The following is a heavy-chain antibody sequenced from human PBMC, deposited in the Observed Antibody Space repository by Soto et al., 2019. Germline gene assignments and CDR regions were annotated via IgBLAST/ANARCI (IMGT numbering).Heavy chain of an antibody. Sequence: QVQLQESGPGLVKPSQTLSLTCTVTGGSISSGGYYWSWIRQHPGKGLEWIGYIYYSGSTYYNPSLKSRVTISVDTSKNQFSLKLSSVTAADTAVYYCAREEGGGYDHRWFDPWGQGTLVTVSS. V-gene: IGHV4-31*03. CDR2: IYYSGST. J-gene: IGHJ5*02. CDR1: GGSISSGGYY. CDR3: AREEGGGYDHRWFDP. D-gene: IGHD5-12*01.